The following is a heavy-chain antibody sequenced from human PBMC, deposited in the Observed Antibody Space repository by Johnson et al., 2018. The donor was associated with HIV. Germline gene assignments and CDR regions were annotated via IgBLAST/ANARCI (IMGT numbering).Heavy chain of an antibody. D-gene: IGHD6-13*01. CDR3: ARERIAAAGLDAFDI. Sequence: VQLVESGGGLVKPGGSLRLSCAASGFTVSSNYMSWVRQAPGKGLKWVSVIYSGGSTYYADSVKGRFTISRDNSKNTLYLQMNSLRAEDTAVYYCARERIAAAGLDAFDIWGQGTMVTVSA. CDR2: IYSGGST. CDR1: GFTVSSNY. V-gene: IGHV3-66*01. J-gene: IGHJ3*02.